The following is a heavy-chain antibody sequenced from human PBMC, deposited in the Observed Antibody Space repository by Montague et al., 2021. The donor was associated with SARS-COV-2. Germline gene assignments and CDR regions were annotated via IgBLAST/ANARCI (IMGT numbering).Heavy chain of an antibody. D-gene: IGHD5-12*01. CDR2: IYYTGST. V-gene: IGHV4-59*01. CDR1: GGSMINNY. Sequence: SETLSLTCSVSGGSMINNYCSWIRQPPGKGLEWMGYIYYTGSTDXNPSLESRATLSVDTSKNEFSLKLTSVTAADTAVYYCARGGGRLQYSYYYGMDVWGQGTTVTVPS. CDR3: ARGGGRLQYSYYYGMDV. J-gene: IGHJ6*02.